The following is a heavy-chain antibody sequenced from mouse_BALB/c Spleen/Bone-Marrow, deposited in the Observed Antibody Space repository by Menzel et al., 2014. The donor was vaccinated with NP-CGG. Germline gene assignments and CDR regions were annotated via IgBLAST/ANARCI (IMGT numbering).Heavy chain of an antibody. V-gene: IGHV5-6-3*01. J-gene: IGHJ4*01. CDR1: GFTFSSYG. Sequence: EVKLMESGGGLVQPGGSLKLSCAASGFTFSSYGMSWVRQTPDKRLELVATINSNGGSTYYPDSVKGRFTISRDNAKNTLYLQMSSLKCEDTAMYYCAREDYYYAMDYWGQRNSVTVSS. CDR3: AREDYYYAMDY. CDR2: INSNGGST.